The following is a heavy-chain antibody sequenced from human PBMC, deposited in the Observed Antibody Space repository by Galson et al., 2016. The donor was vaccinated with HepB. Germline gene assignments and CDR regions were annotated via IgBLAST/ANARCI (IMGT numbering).Heavy chain of an antibody. J-gene: IGHJ5*02. Sequence: TLSLTCTVSGGSISSGAYYWTWIRQPPGKGLEWIGYIYYSGSTEYNESLKSRISMSVDTSKNQFSLKLTSVTAADTAVYYCARELLLGYWFDPWGPGTLVTVSS. CDR1: GGSISSGAYY. CDR3: ARELLLGYWFDP. V-gene: IGHV4-30-4*08. D-gene: IGHD2-15*01. CDR2: IYYSGST.